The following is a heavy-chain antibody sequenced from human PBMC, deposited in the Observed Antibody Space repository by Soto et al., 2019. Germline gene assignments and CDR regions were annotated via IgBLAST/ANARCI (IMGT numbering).Heavy chain of an antibody. CDR3: AIDGGRNSVGIDY. CDR2: IIPIFGTA. J-gene: IGHJ4*02. Sequence: QVQLVQSGAEVKKPGSSVKVFCKASGGTFSSYSINWVRQAPGQGLEWMGEIIPIFGTANYAQQFQGRVTITADESTRTAYLELSSPGSEDTAVYYCAIDGGRNSVGIDYWGQVTLVTVSS. CDR1: GGTFSSYS. V-gene: IGHV1-69*01. D-gene: IGHD1-26*01.